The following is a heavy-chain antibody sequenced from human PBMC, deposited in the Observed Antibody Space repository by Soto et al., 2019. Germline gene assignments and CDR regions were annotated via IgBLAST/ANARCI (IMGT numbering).Heavy chain of an antibody. Sequence: QVQLQQWGAGLLTPSETLSLTCAVYGGSFSGYYWSWIRQPPGKGLDWIGEINHSGSANYNPSLKSRVTISVDTSKNQFSLKLSSVTAADTAVYYCAGEGSGRNYYYYGMDVWGQGTTVTVSS. CDR1: GGSFSGYY. V-gene: IGHV4-34*01. CDR2: INHSGSA. D-gene: IGHD1-26*01. CDR3: AGEGSGRNYYYYGMDV. J-gene: IGHJ6*02.